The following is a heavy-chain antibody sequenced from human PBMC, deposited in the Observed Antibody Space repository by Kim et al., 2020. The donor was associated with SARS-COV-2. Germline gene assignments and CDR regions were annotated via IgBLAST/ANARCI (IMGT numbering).Heavy chain of an antibody. CDR3: TKALPRVRGLGITEFDY. J-gene: IGHJ4*02. CDR1: GFTFSDYG. D-gene: IGHD7-27*01. Sequence: GGSLRLSCAASGFTFSDYGIHWVRQAPGKGLEWVAATSYDGNLQFYVDSVKGRFTISRDNSMNTLYLHMNSLRTEDTSVYFCTKALPRVRGLGITEFDYWGQ. CDR2: TSYDGNLQ. V-gene: IGHV3-30*18.